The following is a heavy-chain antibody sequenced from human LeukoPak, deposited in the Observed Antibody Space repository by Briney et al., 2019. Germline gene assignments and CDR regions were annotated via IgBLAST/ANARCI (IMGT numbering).Heavy chain of an antibody. CDR3: ARHLIPAMVRGHYYYYGMDV. CDR1: GGSISSYY. J-gene: IGHJ6*02. D-gene: IGHD3-10*01. Sequence: NPSETLSLTCTVSGGSISSYYWSWIRQPPGKGLEWIGYIYYSGSTNYNPSLKSRVTISVDTSKNQFSLKLSSVTAADTAVYYCARHLIPAMVRGHYYYYGMDVWGQGTTVTVSS. CDR2: IYYSGST. V-gene: IGHV4-59*08.